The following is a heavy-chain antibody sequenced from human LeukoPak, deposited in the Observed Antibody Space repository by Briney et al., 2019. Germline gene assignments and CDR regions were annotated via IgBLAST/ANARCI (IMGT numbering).Heavy chain of an antibody. CDR1: GGSFSGYY. Sequence: PSETLSLTCAVYGGSFSGYYWSWIRQPPGKGLEWIGEINHSGSTNYNPSLKSRVTISVDTSKNQFSLKLSSVTAADTAVYYCARHGRGPAGFDYWGQGTLVTVSS. V-gene: IGHV4-34*01. CDR3: ARHGRGPAGFDY. CDR2: INHSGST. D-gene: IGHD2-8*01. J-gene: IGHJ4*02.